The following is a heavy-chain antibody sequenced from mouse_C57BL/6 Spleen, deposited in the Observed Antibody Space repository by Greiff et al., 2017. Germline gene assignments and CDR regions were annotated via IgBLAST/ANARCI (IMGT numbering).Heavy chain of an antibody. CDR1: GFTFSSYT. Sequence: EVKLVESGGGLVKPGGSLKLSCAASGFTFSSYTMSWVRQTPEKRLEWVATISGGGGNTYYPDSVKGRFTISRDNAKNTLYLQMSSLRSEDTALYYCARPAYYYGSTSFAYWGQGTLVTVSA. D-gene: IGHD1-1*01. CDR2: ISGGGGNT. J-gene: IGHJ3*01. CDR3: ARPAYYYGSTSFAY. V-gene: IGHV5-9*01.